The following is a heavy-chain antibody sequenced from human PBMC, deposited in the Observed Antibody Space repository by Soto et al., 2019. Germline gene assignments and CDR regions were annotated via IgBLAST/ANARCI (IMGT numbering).Heavy chain of an antibody. CDR3: GYDFWSGYYSVGQTSGMDV. CDR2: IRDKVNKYAT. D-gene: IGHD3-3*01. V-gene: IGHV3-73*02. J-gene: IGHJ6*02. CDR1: GFTFSGSA. Sequence: EVQLVESGGGLVQPGGSLKLSCAASGFTFSGSAIHWVRQASGKGLEWVGRIRDKVNKYATAYAASVTGRFTISRDDSKNMAYLQMNCLKTDDTAVYYCGYDFWSGYYSVGQTSGMDVWGQGTTVTVSS.